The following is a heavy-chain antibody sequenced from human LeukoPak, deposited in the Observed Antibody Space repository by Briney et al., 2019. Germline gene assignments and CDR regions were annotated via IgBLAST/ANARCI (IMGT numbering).Heavy chain of an antibody. J-gene: IGHJ4*02. V-gene: IGHV4-34*01. Sequence: SETLSLTCAVYGGSFSGYYWSGIRQPPGKGLEWIGEINHSGSTNYNPSLKSRVTISVDTSKNQFSLKLSSVTAADTAVYYCARAGDSSGYSDYWGQGTLVTVSS. CDR1: GGSFSGYY. CDR3: ARAGDSSGYSDY. CDR2: INHSGST. D-gene: IGHD3-22*01.